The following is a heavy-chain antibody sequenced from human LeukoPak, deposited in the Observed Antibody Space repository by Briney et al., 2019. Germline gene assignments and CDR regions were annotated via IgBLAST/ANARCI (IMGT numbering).Heavy chain of an antibody. V-gene: IGHV4-59*01. D-gene: IGHD3-10*01. J-gene: IGHJ4*02. CDR3: ARGGSGSPIDY. CDR2: IYYSGST. CDR1: GGSISSYY. Sequence: SETLSLTCTVSGGSISSYYWSWIRQPPGKGLEWIGYIYYSGSTNYNPSLKSRVTISVDTSKNQFPLKLSSVTAADTAVYYCARGGSGSPIDYWGQGTLVTVSS.